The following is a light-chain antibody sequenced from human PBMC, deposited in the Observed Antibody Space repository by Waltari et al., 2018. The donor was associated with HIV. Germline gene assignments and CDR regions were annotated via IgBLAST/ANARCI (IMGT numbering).Light chain of an antibody. CDR1: NSDIGTYDY. J-gene: IGLJ2*01. CDR2: EVT. CDR3: SSFANRDGFYVL. Sequence: QSALTQPPSASGSPGQSVTLSCTGTNSDIGTYDYVSWYQQHPGKAPKHVSSEVTKRPSGVSGRFAGSKSGNTAFLTVSGLQAEDEADYYCSSFANRDGFYVLFGGGTRLTVL. V-gene: IGLV2-8*01.